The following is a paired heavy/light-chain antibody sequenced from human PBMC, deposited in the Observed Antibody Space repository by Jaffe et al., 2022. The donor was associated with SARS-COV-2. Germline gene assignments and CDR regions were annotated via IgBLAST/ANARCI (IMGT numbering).Light chain of an antibody. V-gene: IGKV2-28*01. CDR1: QSLLHSNGYNY. Sequence: DIVMTQSPLSLPVTPGEPASISCRSSQSLLHSNGYNYLDWYLQKPGQSPQLLIYLGSNRASGVPDRFSGSGSGTDFTLKISRVEAEDVGVYYCMQALQTRTFGGGTKVEIK. CDR2: LGS. CDR3: MQALQTRT. J-gene: IGKJ4*01.
Heavy chain of an antibody. Sequence: QVQLVESGGGVVQPGRSLRLSCAASGFTFSSYAMHWVRQAPGKGLEWVAVISYDGSNKYYADSVKGRFTISRDNSKNTLYLQMNSLRAEDTAVYYCARGGYSGYDYQFAPSQYYYYGMDVWGQGTTVTVSS. CDR2: ISYDGSNK. D-gene: IGHD5-12*01. J-gene: IGHJ6*02. CDR3: ARGGYSGYDYQFAPSQYYYYGMDV. CDR1: GFTFSSYA. V-gene: IGHV3-30-3*01.